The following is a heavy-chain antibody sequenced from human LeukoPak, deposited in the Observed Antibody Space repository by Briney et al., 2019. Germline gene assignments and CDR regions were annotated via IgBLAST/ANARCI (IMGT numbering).Heavy chain of an antibody. D-gene: IGHD5-24*01. CDR1: GGSISSSSYY. V-gene: IGHV4-39*01. CDR3: AIHVEMATIDWFDP. Sequence: SETLSLTCTVSGGSISSSSYYWGWIRQPPGKGLEWIGSIYYSGSTYYNPSLKSRVTISVDTSKNQFSLKLSSVTAADTAVYYCAIHVEMATIDWFDPWGQGTQVTVSS. J-gene: IGHJ5*02. CDR2: IYYSGST.